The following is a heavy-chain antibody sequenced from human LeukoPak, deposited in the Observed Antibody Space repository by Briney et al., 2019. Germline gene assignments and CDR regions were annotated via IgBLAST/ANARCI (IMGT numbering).Heavy chain of an antibody. D-gene: IGHD6-19*01. CDR2: ISVYNGNT. Sequence: GASVKVSCKASGYTFNTYGISWVRQAPGQGLEWMGWISVYNGNTNYAQKLQGRVTMTTDTSTNTAYMDLRSLRSDDTAVYYCARDGQYTSGWYVHWGQGTLVTVTS. CDR1: GYTFNTYG. J-gene: IGHJ5*02. CDR3: ARDGQYTSGWYVH. V-gene: IGHV1-18*01.